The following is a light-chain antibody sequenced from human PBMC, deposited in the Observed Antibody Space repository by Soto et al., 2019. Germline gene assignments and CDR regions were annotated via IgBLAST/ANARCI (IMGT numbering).Light chain of an antibody. J-gene: IGLJ2*01. CDR2: SNN. Sequence: QSVLTQPPSVSGAPGQRVTISCTGSSSNIGAGYDVHWYQQLPGTAPKLLIFSNNNRLSGVPDRFSGSKSGTSASLAITGLQAEDEADYYCQSYDSSLSGYVAFGGGTKVTVL. CDR1: SSNIGAGYD. CDR3: QSYDSSLSGYVA. V-gene: IGLV1-40*01.